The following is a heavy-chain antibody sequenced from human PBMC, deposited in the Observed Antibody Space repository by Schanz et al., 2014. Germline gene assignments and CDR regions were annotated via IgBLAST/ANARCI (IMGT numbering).Heavy chain of an antibody. Sequence: QVQLVQSGAEVKKPGASVKVYCKASGYTFTTYYLHWVRQAPGQGLEWMGIINPTGGSTTYAEKFLGRVTMTSDTSTSTVYMEMSSLRFEDTAVYYCARGVHLERPGDWFDPWGQGTLVTVSS. CDR2: INPTGGST. D-gene: IGHD1-1*01. J-gene: IGHJ5*02. CDR1: GYTFTTYY. CDR3: ARGVHLERPGDWFDP. V-gene: IGHV1-46*03.